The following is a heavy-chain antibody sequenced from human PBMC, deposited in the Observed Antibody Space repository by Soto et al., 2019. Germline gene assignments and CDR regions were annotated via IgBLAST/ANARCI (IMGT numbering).Heavy chain of an antibody. CDR2: IFHSWST. V-gene: IGHV4-30-4*01. J-gene: IGHJ4*02. CDR1: GGSISSGDYY. Sequence: SETLSLTCTVSGGSISSGDYYWSWIRQPPGRGLEWIGYIFHSWSTYYTPSLKSRVTISLDTSKNQFSLKLSSVTAADTAAYYCASRSYYYGSIDYWGQGTLVTVSS. CDR3: ASRSYYYGSIDY. D-gene: IGHD3-10*01.